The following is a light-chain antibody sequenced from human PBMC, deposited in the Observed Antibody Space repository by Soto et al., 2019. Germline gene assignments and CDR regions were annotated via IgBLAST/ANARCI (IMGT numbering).Light chain of an antibody. CDR1: SSNIGNNY. CDR2: DNN. CDR3: GTWDSSLSAWT. V-gene: IGLV1-51*01. Sequence: QSVLTQPPSVSAAPGQKVTISCSGSSSNIGNNYVSWYQQLPGTAPKLLIYDNNKRPSGIPDRFSGSKSGTSATLGITGLQTGDEADYYCGTWDSSLSAWTVGQGTK. J-gene: IGLJ2*01.